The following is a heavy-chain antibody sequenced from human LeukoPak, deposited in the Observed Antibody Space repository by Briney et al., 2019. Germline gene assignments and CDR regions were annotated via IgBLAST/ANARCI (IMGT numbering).Heavy chain of an antibody. D-gene: IGHD2/OR15-2a*01. CDR3: ARDNMGFDY. J-gene: IGHJ4*02. V-gene: IGHV3-30*04. CDR2: ISYDGSNK. CDR1: GFTFSSYA. Sequence: GGSLRLSCAASGFTFSSYAMHWVRQAPGKGLEWVAVISYDGSNKYYADSVKGRFTVSRDNSKNSLYLQMNSLRAEDTAVYYCARDNMGFDYWGQGTLVTVYS.